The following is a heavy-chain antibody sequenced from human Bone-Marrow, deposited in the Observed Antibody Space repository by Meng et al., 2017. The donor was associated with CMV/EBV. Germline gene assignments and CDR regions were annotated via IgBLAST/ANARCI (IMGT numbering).Heavy chain of an antibody. D-gene: IGHD1/OR15-1a*01. CDR1: GYTFTSYG. CDR3: ARDEQRLAPGFDY. CDR2: ISANNSRT. V-gene: IGHV1-18*01. J-gene: IGHJ4*02. Sequence: ASVKVSCKASGYTFTSYGISWVRQAPGQGLEWMGWISANNSRTNYVEKVRGRVTMTTDTSTTTAYMELRSLTSDDTAVYYCARDEQRLAPGFDYWGQGTLVTVSS.